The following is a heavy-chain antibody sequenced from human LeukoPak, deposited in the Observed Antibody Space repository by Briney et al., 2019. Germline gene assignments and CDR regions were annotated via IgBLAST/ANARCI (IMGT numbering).Heavy chain of an antibody. V-gene: IGHV3-74*01. CDR1: GFTFSSYW. Sequence: GGSLRLSCAASGFTFSSYWMHWVRQAPGKGLVWVSRINSDGSSTSYADSVKGRFTISRDNAKNTLYLQMNSLRAEDTAVYYCAREDSSGWYNNWFAPWGQGTLVTVSS. D-gene: IGHD6-19*01. J-gene: IGHJ5*02. CDR2: INSDGSST. CDR3: AREDSSGWYNNWFAP.